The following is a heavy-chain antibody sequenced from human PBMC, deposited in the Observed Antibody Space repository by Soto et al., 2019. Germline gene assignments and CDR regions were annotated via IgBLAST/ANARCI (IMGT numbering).Heavy chain of an antibody. CDR3: ARRLYYYGSGSYYNKDYYYYGMDV. D-gene: IGHD3-10*01. CDR1: GGTFSSYA. J-gene: IGHJ6*02. V-gene: IGHV1-69*13. Sequence: ASVNVSCKASGGTFSSYAISWVRQAPGQGLEWMGGIIPIFGTANYAQKFQGRVTITADESTSTAYMELSSLRSEDTAVYYCARRLYYYGSGSYYNKDYYYYGMDVWGQGTTVTVSS. CDR2: IIPIFGTA.